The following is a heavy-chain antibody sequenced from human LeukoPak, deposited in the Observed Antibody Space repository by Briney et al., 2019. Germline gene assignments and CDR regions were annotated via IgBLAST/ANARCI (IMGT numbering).Heavy chain of an antibody. J-gene: IGHJ4*02. Sequence: ASVKVSCKASGYTFTGYYMHWGRQAPGQGLEWMGWINPNSGGTNYAQKFQGRVTMTRDTSISTAYMELSRLRTDDTAVDYCAREGDYDYVWGSYRPPGLGYWGQGTLVTVSS. CDR2: INPNSGGT. V-gene: IGHV1-2*02. D-gene: IGHD3-16*02. CDR1: GYTFTGYY. CDR3: AREGDYDYVWGSYRPPGLGY.